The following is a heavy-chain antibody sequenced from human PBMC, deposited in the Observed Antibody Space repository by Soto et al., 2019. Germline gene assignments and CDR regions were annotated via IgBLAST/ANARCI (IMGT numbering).Heavy chain of an antibody. Sequence: SETLCLSSTVSGGSISSGDYYWSWIRQPPGKGLEWIGYIYHSGSTYYNPSLKSRVTISVDTSKNQFSLKLSSVTAADTAVYYCAKDLPGELLPTCFDSWGQGTLVTVSS. CDR2: IYHSGST. V-gene: IGHV4-30-4*02. J-gene: IGHJ5*01. D-gene: IGHD1-26*01. CDR3: AKDLPGELLPTCFDS. CDR1: GGSISSGDYY.